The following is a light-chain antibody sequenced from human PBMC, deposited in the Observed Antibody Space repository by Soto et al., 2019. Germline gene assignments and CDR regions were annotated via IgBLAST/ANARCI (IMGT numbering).Light chain of an antibody. V-gene: IGKV1-8*01. CDR3: QQYGKSPGLT. CDR2: AAS. J-gene: IGKJ4*01. Sequence: AIRMTQSPSSLSASTGDRVTITCRASQGISSYLAWYQQKPGKAPKLLIYAASTLQSGVPSRFSGSGSGTDFTLTISCLQSEDFAVYYCQQYGKSPGLTFGGGTKVEIK. CDR1: QGISSY.